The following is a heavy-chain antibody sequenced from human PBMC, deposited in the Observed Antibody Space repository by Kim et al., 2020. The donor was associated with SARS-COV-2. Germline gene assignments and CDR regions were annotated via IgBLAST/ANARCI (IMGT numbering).Heavy chain of an antibody. J-gene: IGHJ5*02. CDR3: ARWVGYCSSTSCPGGWFDP. CDR2: IIPIFGTA. Sequence: SVKLSCKASGGTFSSYAISWVRQAPGQGLEWMGGIIPIFGTANYAQKFQGRVTITADESTSTAYMELSSLRSEDTAVYYCARWVGYCSSTSCPGGWFDPWGQGTLVTVSS. V-gene: IGHV1-69*13. CDR1: GGTFSSYA. D-gene: IGHD2-2*01.